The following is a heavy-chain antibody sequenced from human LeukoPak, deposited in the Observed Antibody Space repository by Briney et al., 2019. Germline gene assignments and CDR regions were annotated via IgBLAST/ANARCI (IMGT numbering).Heavy chain of an antibody. CDR3: AKEMTTWFYYFDY. CDR2: ISYDGSNK. CDR1: GFTFSTYG. J-gene: IGHJ4*02. V-gene: IGHV3-30*18. D-gene: IGHD4-11*01. Sequence: GRSLRLSCAASGFTFSTYGMNWVRQAPGKGLEWVSVISYDGSNKYYADSVKGRFTISRDDSKNTLYLQMNSLRAEDTAVYYCAKEMTTWFYYFDYWGQGTLVTVSS.